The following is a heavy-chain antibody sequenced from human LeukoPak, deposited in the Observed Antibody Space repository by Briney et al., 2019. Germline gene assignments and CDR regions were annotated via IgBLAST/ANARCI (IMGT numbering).Heavy chain of an antibody. CDR3: ARDGTRDSSGWYDYYYGMDV. Sequence: GGSLRLSCAASGFPVCSNYMSWARQARGKGREWVLVLYSGGSTYYADSVKGRFTISRDNYKNTLYLQMNSLRAEDTAVYYCARDGTRDSSGWYDYYYGMDVWGQGTTVTVSS. CDR2: LYSGGST. V-gene: IGHV3-53*01. CDR1: GFPVCSNY. D-gene: IGHD6-19*01. J-gene: IGHJ6*02.